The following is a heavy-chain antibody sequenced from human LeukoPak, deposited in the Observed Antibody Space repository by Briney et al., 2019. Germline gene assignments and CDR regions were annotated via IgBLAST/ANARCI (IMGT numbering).Heavy chain of an antibody. V-gene: IGHV3-23*01. J-gene: IGHJ4*02. CDR3: AKEGGYGELSSYFDY. CDR1: GFTLSSHR. D-gene: IGHD3-16*02. CDR2: ISGSGGST. Sequence: PGGSLRLSCAASGFTLSSHRMNWVRQAPGKGLEWVSAISGSGGSTYYADSVKGRFTISRDNSKNTLYLQMNSLRAEDTAVYYCAKEGGYGELSSYFDYWGQGTLVTVSS.